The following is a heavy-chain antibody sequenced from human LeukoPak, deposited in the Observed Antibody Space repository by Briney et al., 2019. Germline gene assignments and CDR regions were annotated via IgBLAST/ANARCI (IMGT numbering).Heavy chain of an antibody. CDR3: ARLPLLWFGEFEKYYYYGMDV. Sequence: SETLPLTCAVYGGSFSDYSWRWARQPQGKGLEWIGYIYYSGSTNYNPSLKSRVTISVDTSKNQFSLKLSSVTAADTAVYYCARLPLLWFGEFEKYYYYGMDVWGQGTTVTVSS. CDR1: GGSFSDYS. J-gene: IGHJ6*02. CDR2: IYYSGST. V-gene: IGHV4-59*08. D-gene: IGHD3-10*01.